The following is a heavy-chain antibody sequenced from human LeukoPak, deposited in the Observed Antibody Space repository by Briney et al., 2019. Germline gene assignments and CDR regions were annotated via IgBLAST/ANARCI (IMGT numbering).Heavy chain of an antibody. CDR3: ARRIGGYFDY. CDR2: IYTSGST. CDR1: GGSISSGSHY. J-gene: IGHJ4*02. Sequence: SETLSLTCTVSGGSISSGSHYWSWIRQPAGKGLEWIGRIYTSGSTNYNPSLKSRVTISVDTSKNQFSLKLSSVTAADTAVYYCARRIGGYFDYWGQGTLVTVSS. D-gene: IGHD3-16*01. V-gene: IGHV4-61*02.